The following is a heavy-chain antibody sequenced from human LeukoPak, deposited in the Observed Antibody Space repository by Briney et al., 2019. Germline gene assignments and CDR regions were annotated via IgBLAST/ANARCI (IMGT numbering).Heavy chain of an antibody. J-gene: IGHJ4*02. CDR3: ASGAPKYCTNGVCYSDYFDY. CDR1: GGTFSSYA. CDR2: IIPIFGTA. V-gene: IGHV1-69*13. D-gene: IGHD2-8*01. Sequence: SVKVSCKAFGGTFSSYAISWVRQAPGQGLEWMGGIIPIFGTANYAQKFQGRVTITADESTSTAYMELSSLRSEDTAVYYCASGAPKYCTNGVCYSDYFDYWGQGTLVTVSS.